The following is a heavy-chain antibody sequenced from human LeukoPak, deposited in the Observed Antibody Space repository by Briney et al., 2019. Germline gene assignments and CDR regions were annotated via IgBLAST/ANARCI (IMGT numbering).Heavy chain of an antibody. Sequence: PSETLSLTCTVSGRSISSSSYYWGWIRQPPGKGLEWIGSIYYSGSTYYNPSLKSRVTISVDTSKNQFSLKLSSVTAADTAVYYCARHPLAGATAPNYFDYWGQGTLVTVSS. CDR2: IYYSGST. CDR3: ARHPLAGATAPNYFDY. D-gene: IGHD6-25*01. V-gene: IGHV4-39*01. J-gene: IGHJ4*02. CDR1: GRSISSSSYY.